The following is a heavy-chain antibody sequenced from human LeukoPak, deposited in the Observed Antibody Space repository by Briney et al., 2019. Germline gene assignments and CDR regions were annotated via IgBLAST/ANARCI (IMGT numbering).Heavy chain of an antibody. V-gene: IGHV4-39*01. CDR3: ARQYEF. CDR1: GPYINSCHCF. Sequence: SETLSLTCTLSGPYINSCHCFWRCVRQPPGGRLEWLGSWHHSRITDYNPSLKSRVTIVAYTSKNQFSLKLASVAAADSAVYFCARQYEFWGQGTRVTVSS. D-gene: IGHD3-10*01. CDR2: WHHSRIT. J-gene: IGHJ4*02.